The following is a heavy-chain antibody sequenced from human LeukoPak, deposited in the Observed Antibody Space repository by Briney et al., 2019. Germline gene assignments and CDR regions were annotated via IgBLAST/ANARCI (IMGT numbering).Heavy chain of an antibody. V-gene: IGHV3-21*01. CDR3: ARDLYSSGWYDAFDI. Sequence: GSLRLSCAASGFTFSSYSMNWVRQAPGKGLEWVSSISSSSSYIYYADSVKGRFTISRDNAKNSLYLQMNSLRAEDTAVYYCARDLYSSGWYDAFDIWGQGTMVTVSS. J-gene: IGHJ3*02. CDR1: GFTFSSYS. CDR2: ISSSSSYI. D-gene: IGHD6-19*01.